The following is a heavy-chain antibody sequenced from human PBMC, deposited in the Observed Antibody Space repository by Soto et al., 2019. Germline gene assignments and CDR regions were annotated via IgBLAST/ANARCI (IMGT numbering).Heavy chain of an antibody. V-gene: IGHV3-72*01. CDR2: TRNILTGYTT. Sequence: DVQLVESGGGLVQPGGSLRLSCAASGFTFSDHYMDWVRQAPGKVLEWVGRTRNILTGYTTEYAASVTGRFTISRDDSKNSLYLQMNSLKTEDTAVYYCARAQYCGGSTCYRTGMDVCGQGTTVTVSS. D-gene: IGHD2-2*01. CDR1: GFTFSDHY. J-gene: IGHJ6*02. CDR3: ARAQYCGGSTCYRTGMDV.